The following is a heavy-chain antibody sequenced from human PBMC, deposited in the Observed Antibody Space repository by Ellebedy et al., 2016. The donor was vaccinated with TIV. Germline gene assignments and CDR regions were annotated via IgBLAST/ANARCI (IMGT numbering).Heavy chain of an antibody. D-gene: IGHD5-18*01. J-gene: IGHJ4*02. Sequence: GSLRLXXTVSGGSVSSGSYYWSWIRQPPGKGLEWIGYIYYSGSTNYNPSLKSRVTISVDTSKNQFSLKLSSVTAADSAVYYCARERVDTAMVIDYWGQGTLVTVSS. V-gene: IGHV4-61*01. CDR3: ARERVDTAMVIDY. CDR1: GGSVSSGSYY. CDR2: IYYSGST.